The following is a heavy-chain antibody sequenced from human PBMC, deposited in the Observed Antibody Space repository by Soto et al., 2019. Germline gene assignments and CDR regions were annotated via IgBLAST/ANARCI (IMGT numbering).Heavy chain of an antibody. CDR1: GGYFMSGSYS. CDR2: VYHTGRT. D-gene: IGHD3-3*01. J-gene: IGHJ4*02. V-gene: IGHV4-61*01. CDR3: ARDFAYFDS. Sequence: TSATLSLTCTVSGGYFMSGSYSWSWIRQPPGKGLEWIGYVYHTGRTSYNPSLKSRVSISMDTSKNQFSLNLDSVTAADTAVYFCARDFAYFDSWGQGTLVTVSA.